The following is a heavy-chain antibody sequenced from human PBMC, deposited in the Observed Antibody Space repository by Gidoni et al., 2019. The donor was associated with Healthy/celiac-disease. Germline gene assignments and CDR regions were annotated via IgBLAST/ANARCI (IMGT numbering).Heavy chain of an antibody. D-gene: IGHD5-18*01. CDR1: GSTFTSYG. J-gene: IGHJ4*02. Sequence: QVQLVQSGAEVKKPGASVKVSFTASGSTFTSYGISWVRQAPGQGLEWMGWISAYNGNTNYAQKLQGRVTMTTDTSTSTAYMELRSLRSDDTAVYYCARVPPYSYGSGEGDYWGQGTLVTVSS. V-gene: IGHV1-18*01. CDR3: ARVPPYSYGSGEGDY. CDR2: ISAYNGNT.